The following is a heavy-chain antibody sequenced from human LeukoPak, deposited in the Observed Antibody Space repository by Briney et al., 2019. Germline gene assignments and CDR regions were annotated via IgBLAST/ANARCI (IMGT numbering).Heavy chain of an antibody. CDR2: IWYDGSNK. CDR1: GFTFSDHS. CDR3: ARGQIPYFYYMDV. J-gene: IGHJ6*03. V-gene: IGHV3-33*01. Sequence: PGTSLRLSCAVSGFTFSDHSMHWVRQAPGKGLEWVAAIWYDGSNKYYADSVKGRFTISRDNSKTTLYLQMNSLRAEDTAVFFCARGQIPYFYYMDVWGNGTTVTVAS.